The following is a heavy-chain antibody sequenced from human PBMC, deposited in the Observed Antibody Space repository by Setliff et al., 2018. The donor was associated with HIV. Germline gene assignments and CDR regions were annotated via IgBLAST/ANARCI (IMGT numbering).Heavy chain of an antibody. Sequence: GGSLRLSCATSGFTFSSYSMNWVRQAPGKGLEWVSYISSSSSTIYYADSVKGRFTISRDNAKNSLYLQMNSLRAEDTAVYYCARGGSSAFRYYYYMDVWGKGTTVTVSS. CDR1: GFTFSSYS. D-gene: IGHD2-15*01. J-gene: IGHJ6*03. CDR3: ARGGSSAFRYYYYMDV. V-gene: IGHV3-48*01. CDR2: ISSSSSTI.